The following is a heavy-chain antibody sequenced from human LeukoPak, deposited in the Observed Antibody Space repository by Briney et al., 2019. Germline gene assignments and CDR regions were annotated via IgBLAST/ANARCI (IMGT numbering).Heavy chain of an antibody. D-gene: IGHD5-12*01. CDR2: MNPNSGNT. CDR3: ARAPRGYDFPYYFDY. CDR1: GYTFTSYD. J-gene: IGHJ4*02. V-gene: IGHV1-8*01. Sequence: GASVKVSCKASGYTFTSYDINWVRQATGQGLEWVGWMNPNSGNTGYAQKFQGRVTMTRNTSISTAYMELSSLRSEDTAVYYCARAPRGYDFPYYFDYWGQGTLVTVSS.